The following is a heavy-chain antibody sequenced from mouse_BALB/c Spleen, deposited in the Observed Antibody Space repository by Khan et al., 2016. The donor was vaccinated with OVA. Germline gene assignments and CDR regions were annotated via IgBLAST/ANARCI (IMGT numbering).Heavy chain of an antibody. V-gene: IGHV2-2*02. CDR2: IWSGGST. CDR1: GFSFTNYG. J-gene: IGHJ1*01. Sequence: QVQLKESGPGLVQPSQSLSITCTVSGFSFTNYGIHWVRQSPGKGLEWLGVIWSGGSTDHNAAFISRLIISKDNSQSQAFFKMNSLQANNAAIYYCASASDANYVWYFDVWGAGTTVTVYS. CDR3: ASASDANYVWYFDV. D-gene: IGHD2-1*01.